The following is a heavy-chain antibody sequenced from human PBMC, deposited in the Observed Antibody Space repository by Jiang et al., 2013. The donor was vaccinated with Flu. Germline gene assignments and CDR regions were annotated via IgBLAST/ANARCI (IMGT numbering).Heavy chain of an antibody. V-gene: IGHV1-3*01. D-gene: IGHD1-26*01. CDR3: ARNSGEGKFDF. J-gene: IGHJ4*02. Sequence: SGAEVKKPGASVKVSCKVSGDTFSNYAIHWVRQAPGQGLEWMGWINAGDGNTKXSQKIQDRVTITWDTSASTAYMDLSSLGSQDTALYYCARNSGEGKFDFWGQGTLVTVSS. CDR2: INAGDGNT. CDR1: GDTFSNYA.